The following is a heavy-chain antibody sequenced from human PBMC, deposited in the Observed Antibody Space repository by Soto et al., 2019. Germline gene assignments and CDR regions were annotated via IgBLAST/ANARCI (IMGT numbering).Heavy chain of an antibody. CDR2: INRDGSST. CDR1: GCTFMSYG. J-gene: IGHJ4*02. V-gene: IGHV3-74*01. Sequence: GGSLRLSCAAAGCTFMSYGMHWVRQTTGKGLVWVSRINRDGSSTSYADSVKGRVTISRDTAKNTLYLQMNSLRAEDTAVYYYAREIVTTGEYYFDSWGQGTLVTVSS. D-gene: IGHD1-1*01. CDR3: AREIVTTGEYYFDS.